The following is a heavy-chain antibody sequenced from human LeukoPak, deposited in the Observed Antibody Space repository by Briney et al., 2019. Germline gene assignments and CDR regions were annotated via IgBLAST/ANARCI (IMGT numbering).Heavy chain of an antibody. CDR3: AVTHSRDDYFDY. Sequence: SETLSLTCTVSGGSISTDYWSWVRQPPGRGLEWIGYVYYSGSTNYNPSLKSRVTISVDTSKNQFSLSLSSVTAADTAVYYCAVTHSRDDYFDYWGQGTLVAVSS. V-gene: IGHV4-59*01. CDR2: VYYSGST. J-gene: IGHJ4*02. D-gene: IGHD2-21*02. CDR1: GGSISTDY.